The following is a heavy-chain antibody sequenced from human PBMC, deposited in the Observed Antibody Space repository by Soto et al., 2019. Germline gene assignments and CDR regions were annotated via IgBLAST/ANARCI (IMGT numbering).Heavy chain of an antibody. CDR1: GGSISSSGSY. V-gene: IGHV4-61*05. Sequence: SETLSLTCTVSGGSISSSGSYWSWIRQLPGKGLEWIGYIYYSGNTNYNPSLKSRVTISVDTSKNQFSLKLSSVTAADTAVYYCAKRYSGYDDAFDIWAQGTMVTVSS. D-gene: IGHD5-12*01. CDR3: AKRYSGYDDAFDI. CDR2: IYYSGNT. J-gene: IGHJ3*02.